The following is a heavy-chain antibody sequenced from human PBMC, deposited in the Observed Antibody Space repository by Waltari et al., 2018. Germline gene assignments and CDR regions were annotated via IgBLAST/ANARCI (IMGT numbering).Heavy chain of an antibody. CDR3: ARGSGLLWFGELVRGWFDP. CDR2: VSSSGKT. CDR1: GFSISSDHY. V-gene: IGHV4-38-2*01. Sequence: QVQLQESGPGLVKPSETLSLTCAVFGFSISSDHYWGWLRPSPGKGLEWVGSVSSSGKTYYNPSLKSRITMSVDTSKNQLSLNLTSVTAADTAVYYCARGSGLLWFGELVRGWFDPWGQGTLVSVSS. J-gene: IGHJ5*02. D-gene: IGHD3-10*01.